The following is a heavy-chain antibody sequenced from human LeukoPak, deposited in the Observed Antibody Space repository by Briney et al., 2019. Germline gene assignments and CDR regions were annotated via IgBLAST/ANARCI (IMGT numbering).Heavy chain of an antibody. CDR3: ASRPSARITMENPCLDY. V-gene: IGHV4-39*01. CDR2: IYYSGST. CDR1: DGSISSSNYY. Sequence: PSETLSLTCTVSDGSISSSNYYWGWIRQPPGNGLEWIGNIYYSGSTYYNPSLKSRVTISVDTSKNQFSLKLSSVTAADTAVYYCASRPSARITMENPCLDYWGQGTLVTVSS. D-gene: IGHD3-10*01. J-gene: IGHJ4*02.